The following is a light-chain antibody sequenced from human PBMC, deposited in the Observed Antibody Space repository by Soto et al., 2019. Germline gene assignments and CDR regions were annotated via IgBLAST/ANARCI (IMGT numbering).Light chain of an antibody. CDR2: AAS. V-gene: IGKV1-39*01. CDR1: QTVNTY. J-gene: IGKJ1*01. Sequence: IHMTQSPSSLSASIGYRVTLTCRASQTVNTYLHWYQQKQGKAPKLLIYAASNLQSGVPSRFSGSGSGTNFTLSLNSLQPEDFATYYGQQGYSNPWTFGQGTKVDI. CDR3: QQGYSNPWT.